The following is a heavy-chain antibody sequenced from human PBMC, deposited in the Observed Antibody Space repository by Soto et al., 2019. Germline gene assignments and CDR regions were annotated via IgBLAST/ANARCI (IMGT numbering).Heavy chain of an antibody. V-gene: IGHV1-18*04. Sequence: ASVKVSCKASGYTFTSYGISWVRQAPVQGLEWMGWISAYNGNTNYAQKLQGRVTMTTDTSTSTAYMELRSLRSDDTAVYYCARDYGYSSSWYHYGMDVWGQGTTVNVSS. CDR2: ISAYNGNT. D-gene: IGHD6-13*01. J-gene: IGHJ6*02. CDR3: ARDYGYSSSWYHYGMDV. CDR1: GYTFTSYG.